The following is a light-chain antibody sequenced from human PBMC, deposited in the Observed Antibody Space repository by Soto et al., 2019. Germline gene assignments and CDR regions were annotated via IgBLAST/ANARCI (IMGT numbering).Light chain of an antibody. CDR1: NSDVGGYNF. V-gene: IGLV2-11*01. J-gene: IGLJ3*02. CDR3: CSYTASDIWV. CDR2: AVS. Sequence: QYVLTQPRAVSGSPGQSVTISCTGTNSDVGGYNFVSWYQQLPGKAPKLMISAVSQRPSGVPDRFSGSKSGNTASLTISGLQADDEADYFCCSYTASDIWVFGGGT.